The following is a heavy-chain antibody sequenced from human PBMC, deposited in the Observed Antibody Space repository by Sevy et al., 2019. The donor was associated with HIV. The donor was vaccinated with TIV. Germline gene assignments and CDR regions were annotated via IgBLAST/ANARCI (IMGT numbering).Heavy chain of an antibody. CDR1: EFTFSNAW. Sequence: GGSLRLSCAASEFTFSNAWMSWVRQAPGKGLEWVGRIKSKADGGTADYAPPVKGRFIISRDDSKNTLYLQMNNLRSEDSALYYCTTGFAISWSTDYWGQGTLVTVSS. V-gene: IGHV3-15*01. CDR2: IKSKADGGTA. CDR3: TTGFAISWSTDY. J-gene: IGHJ4*02. D-gene: IGHD6-13*01.